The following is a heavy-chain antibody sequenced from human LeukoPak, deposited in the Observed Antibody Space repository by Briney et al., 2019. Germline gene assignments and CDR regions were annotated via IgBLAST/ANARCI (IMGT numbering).Heavy chain of an antibody. Sequence: GGSLRLSCAASGFTFSSYWMSWVRQAPGKGLEWVANIKQDGSEKYYVDSVKGRFTISRDNAKNSLYLQMNSLRVEDTAFYYCARDGMGVIKAFDIWGQGTMVTVSS. D-gene: IGHD3-10*01. CDR1: GFTFSSYW. CDR3: ARDGMGVIKAFDI. V-gene: IGHV3-7*05. J-gene: IGHJ3*02. CDR2: IKQDGSEK.